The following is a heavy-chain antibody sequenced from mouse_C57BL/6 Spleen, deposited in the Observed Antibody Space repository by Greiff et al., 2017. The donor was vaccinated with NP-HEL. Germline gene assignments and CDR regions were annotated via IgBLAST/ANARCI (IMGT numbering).Heavy chain of an antibody. J-gene: IGHJ3*01. Sequence: QVQLKQSGPELVKPGASVKISCKASGYAFSSSWMNWVKQRPGKGLEWIGRIYPGDGDTNYNGKFKGKATLTADKSSSTAYMQLSSLTSEDSAVYFCARGVTTGGVAWFAYWGQGTLVTVSA. V-gene: IGHV1-82*01. CDR2: IYPGDGDT. CDR1: GYAFSSSW. D-gene: IGHD2-13*01. CDR3: ARGVTTGGVAWFAY.